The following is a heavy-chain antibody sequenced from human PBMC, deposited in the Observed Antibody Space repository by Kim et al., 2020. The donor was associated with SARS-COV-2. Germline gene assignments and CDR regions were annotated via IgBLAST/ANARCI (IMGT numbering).Heavy chain of an antibody. CDR3: AREELLWFGESHYGMDV. D-gene: IGHD3-10*01. CDR1: GFTFSSYG. CDR2: ISYDGSNK. V-gene: IGHV3-33*05. Sequence: GGSLRLSCAASGFTFSSYGMHWVRQAPGKGLEWVAVISYDGSNKYYADSVKGRFTISRDNSKNTLYLQMNSLRAEDTAVYYCAREELLWFGESHYGMDVWGQGTTVTVSS. J-gene: IGHJ6*02.